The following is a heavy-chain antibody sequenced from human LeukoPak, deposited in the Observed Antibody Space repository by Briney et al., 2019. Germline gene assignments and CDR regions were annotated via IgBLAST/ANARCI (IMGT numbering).Heavy chain of an antibody. V-gene: IGHV4-34*01. J-gene: IGHJ6*03. D-gene: IGHD6-13*01. CDR3: ARTTEAHSWRTRYYDYYMDV. CDR1: GGPFSGYF. CDR2: INHRGSA. Sequence: SETLSLTCAVSGGPFSGYFWTWIRQPPGKGLEWIGQINHRGSATYNPSLESRVTISVDTSKNQFSLQLTSVTAADTAVYYCARTTEAHSWRTRYYDYYMDVWGKGTTVTVSS.